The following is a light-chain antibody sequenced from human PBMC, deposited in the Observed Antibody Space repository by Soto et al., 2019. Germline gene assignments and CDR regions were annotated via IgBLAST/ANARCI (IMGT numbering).Light chain of an antibody. V-gene: IGLV1-40*01. Sequence: QAVVTQPPSVSGAPGQRVTISCTGSSSNIGAGYDVHWYQQLPGTAPKLLIYGNSNRPSGVPDRFSGSTSGTSASLAITGLQAEDEADYYCQSYDSSLSGYVVFGGGTKLTVL. CDR3: QSYDSSLSGYVV. CDR1: SSNIGAGYD. J-gene: IGLJ2*01. CDR2: GNS.